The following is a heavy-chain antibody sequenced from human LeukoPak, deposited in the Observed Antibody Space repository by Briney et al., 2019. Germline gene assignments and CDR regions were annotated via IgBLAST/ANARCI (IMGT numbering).Heavy chain of an antibody. V-gene: IGHV5-51*01. CDR2: IFPGDSDT. J-gene: IGHJ5*02. Sequence: PGESLKISCKGSGYSFISYWIAWVRQMPRKGLEWVGIIFPGDSDTRYSPSFQGQVTISADKSIFTAYLQWSSLKASDTATYYCARLGYSTTWSAARFDPWGQGTLVFVSS. CDR1: GYSFISYW. CDR3: ARLGYSTTWSAARFDP. D-gene: IGHD6-13*01.